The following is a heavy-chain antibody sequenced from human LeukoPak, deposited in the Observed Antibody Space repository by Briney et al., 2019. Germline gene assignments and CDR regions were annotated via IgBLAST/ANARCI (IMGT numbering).Heavy chain of an antibody. V-gene: IGHV3-30*18. CDR2: ISYDGSNK. D-gene: IGHD6-13*01. J-gene: IGHJ4*02. Sequence: GGSLRLSCAASGFTFSSYGMHWVRQAPGKGLEWVAVISYDGSNKYYADSVKGRFTISRDNSKNMLYLQMNSLRAEDTAVYYCAKGGGTGYSSSWFSNWGQGTLVTVSS. CDR1: GFTFSSYG. CDR3: AKGGGTGYSSSWFSN.